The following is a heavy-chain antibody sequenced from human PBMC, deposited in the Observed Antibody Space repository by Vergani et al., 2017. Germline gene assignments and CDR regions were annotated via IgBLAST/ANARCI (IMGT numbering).Heavy chain of an antibody. Sequence: QLQLQQSGPGLVKPSETLSLTCTVSGYSISTSNYYWGWLRQPPGKGLEWIGNIYYTGSTYYNPSLKSRVTISVDTSKDHFSLQLSSVTATDTAVYYCARFPNMVGENWFDSWGQGTLVTVSS. CDR1: GYSISTSNYY. J-gene: IGHJ5*01. CDR2: IYYTGST. D-gene: IGHD3-10*01. V-gene: IGHV4-39*02. CDR3: ARFPNMVGENWFDS.